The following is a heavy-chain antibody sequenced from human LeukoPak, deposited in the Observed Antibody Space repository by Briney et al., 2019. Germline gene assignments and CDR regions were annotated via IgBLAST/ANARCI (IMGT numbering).Heavy chain of an antibody. Sequence: TGGPLSLYCAASGFTFSSYGMHWVCQAPGKGLEWVAVISYDGSNKYYADSVKGRFTISRDNSNNTLYLQMNSLRAEDTAVYYCAKSGAAGMDISGRGTTGTLSS. CDR3: AKSGAAGMDI. V-gene: IGHV3-30*18. CDR1: GFTFSSYG. D-gene: IGHD6-13*01. CDR2: ISYDGSNK. J-gene: IGHJ6*01.